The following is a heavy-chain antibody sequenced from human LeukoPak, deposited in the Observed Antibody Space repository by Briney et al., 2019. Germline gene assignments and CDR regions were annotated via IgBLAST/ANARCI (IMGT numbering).Heavy chain of an antibody. V-gene: IGHV3-23*01. D-gene: IGHD2-21*01. CDR3: AVYSPSGVANAFHI. CDR2: ISGSGGTT. J-gene: IGHJ3*02. CDR1: VFKFWYHL. Sequence: PGGSLSLSCSSPVFKFWYHLMTTVRQAPGKGLEWVSTISGSGGTTYYADSVKGRFTKSRDNSKNTLSLKMDYLELGSTAVYSCAVYSPSGVANAFHIWGQGTMVTVSS.